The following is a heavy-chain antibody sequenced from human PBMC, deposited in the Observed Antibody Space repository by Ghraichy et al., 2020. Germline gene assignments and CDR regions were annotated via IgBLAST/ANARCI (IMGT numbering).Heavy chain of an antibody. CDR2: ISSSSSYI. D-gene: IGHD3-10*01. CDR3: ARDDGSGSYYKPLDY. CDR1: GFTFSSYS. J-gene: IGHJ4*02. Sequence: GGSLRLSCAASGFTFSSYSMNWVRQAPGKGLEWVSSISSSSSYIYYADSVKGRFTISRDNAKNSLYLQMNSLRAEDTAVYYCARDDGSGSYYKPLDYWGQGTLVTVSS. V-gene: IGHV3-21*01.